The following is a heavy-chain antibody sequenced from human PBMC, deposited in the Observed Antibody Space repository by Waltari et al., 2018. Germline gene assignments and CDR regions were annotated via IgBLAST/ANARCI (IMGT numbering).Heavy chain of an antibody. CDR3: ARGPNSGSLD. CDR2: IIPILGIA. D-gene: IGHD1-26*01. V-gene: IGHV1-69*02. Sequence: QVQLGQSGAEGKKPGSSVKVSCKASGCTFSSYTIRWVRPAPGQGLEWMERIIPILGIANYAQKFQGRVTITADKYTSTAYMELSSLRSEDTAVYYCARGPNSGSLDWGQGTLVTVSS. CDR1: GCTFSSYT. J-gene: IGHJ4*02.